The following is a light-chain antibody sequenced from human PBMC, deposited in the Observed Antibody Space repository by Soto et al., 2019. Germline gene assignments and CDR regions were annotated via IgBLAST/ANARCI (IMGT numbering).Light chain of an antibody. CDR2: DIS. J-gene: IGKJ1*01. V-gene: IGKV3D-15*01. CDR1: QSVSSN. Sequence: EIVMTQSPATLSVSPGERATLSCRASQSVSSNLAWYQQKPGQAPSLLIYDISARATGIPTRFSGSGSGTEFTLTISSLQSEDFAVYYCQQYNNWLQTFGQGTKVDIK. CDR3: QQYNNWLQT.